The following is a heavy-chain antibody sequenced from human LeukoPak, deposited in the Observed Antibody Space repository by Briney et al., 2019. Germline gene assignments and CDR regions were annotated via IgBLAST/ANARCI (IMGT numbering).Heavy chain of an antibody. V-gene: IGHV4-34*12. CDR2: IFYTGST. Sequence: SETLSLTCAVYGGSFSGYYWGWIRQPPGKGLEWIGRIFYTGSTHYNPSLKSRVTVSADTSKNQFSLKVNSVTAADTAVYYCARINYDFWNGYSYYMGVWGKGTTVTVSS. J-gene: IGHJ6*03. D-gene: IGHD3-3*01. CDR1: GGSFSGYY. CDR3: ARINYDFWNGYSYYMGV.